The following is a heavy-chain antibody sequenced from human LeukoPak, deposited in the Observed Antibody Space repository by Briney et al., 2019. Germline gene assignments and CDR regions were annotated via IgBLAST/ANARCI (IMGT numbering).Heavy chain of an antibody. J-gene: IGHJ3*02. CDR1: GFTFSSYE. CDR3: ARESYCSGGSCYSGRAFDI. CDR2: IKNDGSST. V-gene: IGHV3-74*01. D-gene: IGHD2-15*01. Sequence: PGGSLRLSCAASGFTFSSYEMNWVRRAPGKGLVWVSRIKNDGSSTYYADSVKGRLTISRDNAKNTLYLQMNSLRAEDTAVYHCARESYCSGGSCYSGRAFDIWGQGTMVTVSS.